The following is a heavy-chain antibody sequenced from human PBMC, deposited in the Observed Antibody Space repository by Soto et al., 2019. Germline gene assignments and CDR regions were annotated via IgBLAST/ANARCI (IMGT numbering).Heavy chain of an antibody. CDR2: ISWDGGST. J-gene: IGHJ3*02. Sequence: EVLLVESGGVVVQPGGSLRLSCAASGFTFDDYTMHWVRQAPGKGLEWVSLISWDGGSTYYADSVKGRFTISRDNSKNSLYLQMNSLRTEDTALYYCAKDLDSYYYDSSGSDAFDIWGQGTMVTVSS. D-gene: IGHD3-22*01. V-gene: IGHV3-43*01. CDR3: AKDLDSYYYDSSGSDAFDI. CDR1: GFTFDDYT.